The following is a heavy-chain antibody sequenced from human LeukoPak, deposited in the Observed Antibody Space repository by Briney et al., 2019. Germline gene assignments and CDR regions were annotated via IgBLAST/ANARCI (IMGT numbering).Heavy chain of an antibody. Sequence: PGGSLRLSCAASGFTFSSYAMHWVCQAPGKGLEWVAVISYDGSNKYYADSVKGRFTISRDNSKNTLYLQMNSLRAEDTAVYYCARAPTDDYGDYSFDYWGQGTLVTVSS. J-gene: IGHJ4*02. D-gene: IGHD4-17*01. CDR3: ARAPTDDYGDYSFDY. CDR1: GFTFSSYA. V-gene: IGHV3-30-3*01. CDR2: ISYDGSNK.